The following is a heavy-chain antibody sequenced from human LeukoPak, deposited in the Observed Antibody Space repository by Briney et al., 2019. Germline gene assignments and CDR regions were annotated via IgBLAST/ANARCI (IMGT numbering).Heavy chain of an antibody. V-gene: IGHV3-21*01. CDR3: ARDYIAVAGTLPY. CDR1: GFTFSSYS. Sequence: GSLRLSCAASGFTFSSYSMNWVRQAPGKGLEWVSSISSSSSYIYYTDSVKGRFTISRDNAKNSLYLQMNSLRAEDTAVYYCARDYIAVAGTLPYWGQGTLVTVSS. J-gene: IGHJ4*02. D-gene: IGHD6-19*01. CDR2: ISSSSSYI.